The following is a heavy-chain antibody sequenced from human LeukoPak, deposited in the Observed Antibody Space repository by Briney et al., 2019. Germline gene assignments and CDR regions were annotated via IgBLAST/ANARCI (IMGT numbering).Heavy chain of an antibody. CDR3: ASLVGGYYPPVEGFDI. V-gene: IGHV3-74*01. CDR2: INSDGRGT. Sequence: GGSLRLSCAASGFTFSSCWMHWVRQAPGKGLVWVSRINSDGRGTDYADSVKGRFSISRDNAKKTVYLQMNSLRAEDTAVYYCASLVGGYYPPVEGFDIWGQGTMVTVSS. J-gene: IGHJ3*02. CDR1: GFTFSSCW. D-gene: IGHD3-3*01.